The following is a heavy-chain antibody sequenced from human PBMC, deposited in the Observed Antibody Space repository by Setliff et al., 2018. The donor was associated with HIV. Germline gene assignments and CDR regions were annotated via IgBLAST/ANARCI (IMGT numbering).Heavy chain of an antibody. J-gene: IGHJ4*02. CDR1: GGSISTSRHY. CDR2: IYYTGST. D-gene: IGHD2-2*01. CDR3: ARLAIPAATTDY. V-gene: IGHV4-39*01. Sequence: SETLSLTCTVSGGSISTSRHYWGWIRQPPGKGLEWIGSIYYTGSTYYNPSLKSRPTISVDTSKNQFSLKLNSVTAADTAVYYCARLAIPAATTDYWGQGTLVTVSS.